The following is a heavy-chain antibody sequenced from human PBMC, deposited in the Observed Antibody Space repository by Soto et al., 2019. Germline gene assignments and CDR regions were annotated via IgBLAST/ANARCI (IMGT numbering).Heavy chain of an antibody. J-gene: IGHJ4*02. Sequence: EVQLVESGGGLIQPGGSLRLSCAASGFTVSSNYMSWVRQAPGKGLEWVSVIYSGGSTYYADSVKGRCTISRDNSKNTLYLQMNSLRAEDTAVYYCARSPTQNYFDYWGQGTLVTVSS. CDR3: ARSPTQNYFDY. V-gene: IGHV3-53*01. CDR1: GFTVSSNY. CDR2: IYSGGST.